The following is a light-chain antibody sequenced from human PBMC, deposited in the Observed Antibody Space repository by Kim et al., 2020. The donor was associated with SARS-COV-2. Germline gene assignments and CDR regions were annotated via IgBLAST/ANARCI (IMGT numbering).Light chain of an antibody. CDR3: QQSYSTPPWA. CDR1: QSISRY. CDR2: AAS. J-gene: IGKJ1*01. V-gene: IGKV1-39*01. Sequence: SVGDSVTITCRASQSISRYLNWYQQKPGKAPKVLIYAASSLQSGVPSRFSGSGSGTDFTLTISSLQPEDFATYYCQQSYSTPPWAFGQGTKVDIK.